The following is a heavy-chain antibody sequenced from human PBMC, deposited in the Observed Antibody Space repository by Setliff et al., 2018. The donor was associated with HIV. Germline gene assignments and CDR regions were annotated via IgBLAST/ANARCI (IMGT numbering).Heavy chain of an antibody. D-gene: IGHD3-22*01. Sequence: HPGGSLRLSCRTSGFTFSNSGMHWVRQAPGKGLEWVTFIRFNGSDKLYADSVKGRFTVSRDNSNNTLFLQMSSLRPEDTAVYYCAKDISRGYYYVDYWGQGTLVTVSS. J-gene: IGHJ4*02. CDR2: IRFNGSDK. CDR3: AKDISRGYYYVDY. V-gene: IGHV3-30*02. CDR1: GFTFSNSG.